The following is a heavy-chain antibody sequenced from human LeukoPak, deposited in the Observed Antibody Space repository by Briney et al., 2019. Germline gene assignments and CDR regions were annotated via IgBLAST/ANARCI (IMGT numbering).Heavy chain of an antibody. J-gene: IGHJ3*02. CDR3: ARGMSSGRYAVDI. D-gene: IGHD6-19*01. CDR2: VNRDGSET. CDR1: GFTLSNHW. Sequence: QPGGSLRLSCAASGFTLSNHWMTWVRQVPGRGPEWVANVNRDGSETYYLDSVKGRFTISRDNAKNSLYLQMNSLRAEDTAVYYCARGMSSGRYAVDIWGQGTMVTVSS. V-gene: IGHV3-7*01.